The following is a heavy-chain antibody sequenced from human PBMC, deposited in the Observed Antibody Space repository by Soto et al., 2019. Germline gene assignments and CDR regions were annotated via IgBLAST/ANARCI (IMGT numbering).Heavy chain of an antibody. CDR1: GFTFDDYA. J-gene: IGHJ4*02. CDR2: ISWNSGII. CDR3: AKGYSYGVLEPLGY. Sequence: EVQLVESGGGLVQHGRSLRLSCAASGFTFDDYAMHWVRQAPGKGLEWVSGISWNSGIIDYADSVKGRFTISRDNAKNSLYLQMNSLRAEDTALYYCAKGYSYGVLEPLGYWGQGTLVTVSS. V-gene: IGHV3-9*01. D-gene: IGHD5-18*01.